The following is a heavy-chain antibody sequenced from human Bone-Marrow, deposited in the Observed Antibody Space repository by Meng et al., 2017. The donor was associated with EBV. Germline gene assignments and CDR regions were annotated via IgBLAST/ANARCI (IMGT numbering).Heavy chain of an antibody. D-gene: IGHD3-10*01. J-gene: IGHJ4*02. CDR2: LIPMSGAP. CDR3: ASESGRGFTPDF. CDR1: GGPFRSDA. V-gene: IGHV1-69*01. Sequence: QVQMEQSGAEVKMPGSSVTLSCKTSGGPFRSDAVSWVRQGPGQGLEWLGGLIPMSGAPHYAQKFQNRVTITADEYTRTHYMELSSLRSDDTAVYYCASESGRGFTPDFWGQGTLVTVSS.